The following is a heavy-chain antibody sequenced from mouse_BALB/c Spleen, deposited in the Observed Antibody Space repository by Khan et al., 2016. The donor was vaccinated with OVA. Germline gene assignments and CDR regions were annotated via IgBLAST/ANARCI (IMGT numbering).Heavy chain of an antibody. CDR1: GFTFSSYS. D-gene: IGHD1-3*01. J-gene: IGHJ3*01. CDR2: ISSSGDYT. CDR3: ADHVSGSCAY. V-gene: IGHV5-6*01. Sequence: EVELVESGGDLVKPGGSLKLSCAASGFTFSSYSMSWVRQTPDKRLEWVASISSSGDYTYYPDSVNGRFTISRDNAKNTLYLQMSDLKSEDTAMHYGADHVSGSCAYWGQGTLVTVSA.